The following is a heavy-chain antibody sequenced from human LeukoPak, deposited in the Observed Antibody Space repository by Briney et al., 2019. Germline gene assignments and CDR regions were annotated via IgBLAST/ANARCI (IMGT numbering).Heavy chain of an antibody. CDR1: GYTFTSYW. D-gene: IGHD4/OR15-4a*01. CDR2: IYPSDSDT. J-gene: IGHJ4*02. CDR3: ARTGAYGGYFHY. V-gene: IGHV5-51*01. Sequence: GESLKISCKGSGYTFTSYWIGWVRQKPGKGPEWMGIIYPSDSDTRYSPPFQGQVIISADKSITTAYLQWTSLKASDTAMYYCARTGAYGGYFHYWGQGTLVTVSS.